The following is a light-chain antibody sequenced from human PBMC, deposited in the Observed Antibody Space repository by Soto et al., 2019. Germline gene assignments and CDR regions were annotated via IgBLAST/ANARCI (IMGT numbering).Light chain of an antibody. V-gene: IGKV3-15*01. Sequence: IVMTQSPATLSVSPGERVTLSCRASQSVSSNLAWYQQKPGQAPRLLIYHASARATGIPARFSGSGSGTEFTLTISGLQSEDFAVYYCQQYNNWPPWTFGQGTKVDIK. CDR2: HAS. J-gene: IGKJ1*01. CDR3: QQYNNWPPWT. CDR1: QSVSSN.